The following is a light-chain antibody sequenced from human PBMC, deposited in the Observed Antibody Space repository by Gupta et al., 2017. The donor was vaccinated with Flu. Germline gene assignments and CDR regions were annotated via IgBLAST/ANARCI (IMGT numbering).Light chain of an antibody. CDR2: GAS. CDR3: QQYKSYSPWA. V-gene: IGKV1-5*03. CDR1: ESISST. J-gene: IGKJ1*01. Sequence: DRVTITCRASESISSTLAWYQQKPGRAPKLLIFGASTLDSGVPSRFSGSGSGTDFSLTISSLQPDDFATYYCQQYKSYSPWAFGQGTKVEVK.